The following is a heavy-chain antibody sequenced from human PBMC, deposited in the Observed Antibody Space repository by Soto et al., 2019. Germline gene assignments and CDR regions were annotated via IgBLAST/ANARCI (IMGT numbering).Heavy chain of an antibody. J-gene: IGHJ4*02. V-gene: IGHV3-11*01. Sequence: GGSLRHSCAASAFTFRDDYTSLIRQAPGTGLEWVSYISSSGRTIYYADSVTGRLTIARDNANTSRYLQMNSMRAEDKAVYYWARVGSDTEALYYFDYWGQGP. CDR2: ISSSGRTI. CDR1: AFTFRDDY. D-gene: IGHD5-18*01. CDR3: ARVGSDTEALYYFDY.